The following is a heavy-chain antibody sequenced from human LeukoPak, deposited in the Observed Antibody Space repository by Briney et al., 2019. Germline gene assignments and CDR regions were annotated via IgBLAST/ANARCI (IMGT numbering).Heavy chain of an antibody. CDR3: ARGGPAAMGMSNFDY. J-gene: IGHJ4*02. CDR2: ISSRSSHT. V-gene: IGHV3-11*06. CDR1: GFTFSDYY. D-gene: IGHD2-2*01. Sequence: GGSLRLSCAAPGFTFSDYYMSWIRQAPGKGLEWVSYISSRSSHTNYADSIKGRFTISRDNAKNSLYLQMNSLRAEDTAVYYCARGGPAAMGMSNFDYWGQGTLVTVSS.